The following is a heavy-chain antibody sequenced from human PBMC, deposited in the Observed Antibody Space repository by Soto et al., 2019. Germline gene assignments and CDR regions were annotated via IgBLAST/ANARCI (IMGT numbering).Heavy chain of an antibody. CDR1: GGSFTGYY. Sequence: PSETLSLTCAVYGGSFTGYYWSWIRQPPGKVLEWIGEINHSGSIKYNPSLKSRVTISVDTSKKQFSLKLRSVTAADTAVYYCASSYDFWSAYQDRWFDPWGQGILVPVSS. CDR3: ASSYDFWSAYQDRWFDP. J-gene: IGHJ5*02. D-gene: IGHD3-3*01. V-gene: IGHV4-34*01. CDR2: INHSGSI.